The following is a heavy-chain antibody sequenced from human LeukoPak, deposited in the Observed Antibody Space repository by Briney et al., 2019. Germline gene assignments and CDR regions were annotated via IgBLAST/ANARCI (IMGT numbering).Heavy chain of an antibody. J-gene: IGHJ4*02. Sequence: GGSLRLSCTASGFTFSSYDINWVRQAPGQGLEWVSYISSNGNTIYYADSVKGRFTISRDNGKNSLYLQRHSLRAEDTADYHCARGTQSPVSGYFDFWGQGTLVTVSS. D-gene: IGHD3-10*01. CDR2: ISSNGNTI. CDR3: ARGTQSPVSGYFDF. V-gene: IGHV3-48*03. CDR1: GFTFSSYD.